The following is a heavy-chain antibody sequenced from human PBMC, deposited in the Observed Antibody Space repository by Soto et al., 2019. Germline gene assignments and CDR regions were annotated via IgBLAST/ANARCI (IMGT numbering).Heavy chain of an antibody. CDR1: GFTFSNAW. D-gene: IGHD3-3*01. V-gene: IGHV3-15*07. CDR2: VKRKTDVGTT. Sequence: GGSLRLSCAASGFTFSNAWINWVRQTPGKGLEWVGRVKRKTDVGTTDYAAPVKGRFTISRDDSKNMVYLQMNSLKTEDTAVYYCTTAVRRGGLHFLEWVVFAGMDVWGRGTTVTVSS. CDR3: TTAVRRGGLHFLEWVVFAGMDV. J-gene: IGHJ6*02.